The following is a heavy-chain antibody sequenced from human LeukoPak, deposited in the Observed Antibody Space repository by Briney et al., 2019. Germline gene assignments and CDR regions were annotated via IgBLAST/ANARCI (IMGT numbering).Heavy chain of an antibody. D-gene: IGHD4-17*01. V-gene: IGHV3-30*02. CDR2: IRYDGSNK. Sequence: GGSLRLSCAASGFTFSSYGMHWVRQAPGKGLEWVAFIRYDGSNKYYADSVKGRSTISRDNSKNTLYLQMNSLRAEDTAVYYCAKDQGGDYGDYGSHYWGQGTLVTVSS. J-gene: IGHJ4*02. CDR3: AKDQGGDYGDYGSHY. CDR1: GFTFSSYG.